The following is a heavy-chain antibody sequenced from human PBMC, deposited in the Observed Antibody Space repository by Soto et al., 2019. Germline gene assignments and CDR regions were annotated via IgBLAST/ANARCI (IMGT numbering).Heavy chain of an antibody. Sequence: SETLSLTCTVSGGSISSDDYYWSWIRQAPGRGLEWIGYIHSSGSIYYNPSLKSRATMSIDTAGNQFSLKVSSVTVADTAVYYCARDLDGLHNDTSGPFPRPGWGQGTLVTVSS. CDR3: ARDLDGLHNDTSGPFPRPG. CDR2: IHSSGSI. V-gene: IGHV4-30-4*01. D-gene: IGHD3-22*01. CDR1: GGSISSDDYY. J-gene: IGHJ1*01.